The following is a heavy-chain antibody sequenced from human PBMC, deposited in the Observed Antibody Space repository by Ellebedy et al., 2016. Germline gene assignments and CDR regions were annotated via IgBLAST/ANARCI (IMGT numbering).Heavy chain of an antibody. V-gene: IGHV3-23*01. CDR3: RPGHYSDT. Sequence: GGSLRLXXTASGLSFNTFFMSWVRQAPGKGLEWVSTLSGDGTTTYFADSVKGRFTISKDNFRNTVYLQMNSLRTEDTAVYYCRPGHYSDTWGQGTLVTVSS. CDR1: GLSFNTFF. J-gene: IGHJ4*02. CDR2: LSGDGTTT.